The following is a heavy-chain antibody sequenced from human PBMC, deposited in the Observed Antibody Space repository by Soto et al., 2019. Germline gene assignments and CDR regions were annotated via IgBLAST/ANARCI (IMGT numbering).Heavy chain of an antibody. CDR3: ARAPVELELHYYYYYMDV. CDR1: GDSVSSNSAA. D-gene: IGHD1-7*01. CDR2: TYYRSKWYN. Sequence: PSQTLSLTCAISGDSVSSNSAAWNWIRQSPSRGLEWLGRTYYRSKWYNDYAVSVKSRITINPDTSKNQFSLQLNSVTPEDTAVYYCARAPVELELHYYYYYMDVWGKGTTVTVSS. J-gene: IGHJ6*03. V-gene: IGHV6-1*01.